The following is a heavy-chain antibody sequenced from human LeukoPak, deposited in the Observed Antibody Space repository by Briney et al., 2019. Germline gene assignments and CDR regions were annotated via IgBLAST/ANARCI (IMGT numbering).Heavy chain of an antibody. J-gene: IGHJ4*02. D-gene: IGHD3-9*01. V-gene: IGHV3-30*18. CDR1: GFTFSSYA. Sequence: GGSLRLSCAASGFTFSSYAMHWVGQAPGKGPEWVAVISYDGYNKYYADSVKDRFTISRENSKNTLYLQMNSLRAEDTAVYYCAKNILTGSPLYYFDFWGQGTLVTVSS. CDR3: AKNILTGSPLYYFDF. CDR2: ISYDGYNK.